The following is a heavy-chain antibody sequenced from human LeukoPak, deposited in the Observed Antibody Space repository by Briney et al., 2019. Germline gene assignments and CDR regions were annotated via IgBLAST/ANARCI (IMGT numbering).Heavy chain of an antibody. D-gene: IGHD6-13*01. Sequence: LGGSLRLSCVAPGFPVSSNYMSWVRKAPGKGLKWVPVINSGGSTYYADSAKGRFRISRDNSKNPLSLQMNSLRAEDTAVYYCARDWRGTAADYYSDYWGQGTLVTVSS. CDR3: ARDWRGTAADYYSDY. CDR1: GFPVSSNY. J-gene: IGHJ4*02. CDR2: INSGGST. V-gene: IGHV3-53*01.